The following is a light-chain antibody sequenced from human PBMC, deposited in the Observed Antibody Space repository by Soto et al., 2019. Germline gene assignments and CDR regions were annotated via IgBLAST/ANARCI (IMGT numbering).Light chain of an antibody. J-gene: IGLJ2*01. V-gene: IGLV2-23*01. CDR2: EGS. Sequence: QSVLTQPASVSGSPGQSITISCTGTSSDVGTYNLVSWYQHHPGKAPKLMIYEGSNRPSGVSNRFSGSKSGNTASLTISGLQAEDEADYYCCSYAGSSTVVFGGGTKLTVL. CDR3: CSYAGSSTVV. CDR1: SSDVGTYNL.